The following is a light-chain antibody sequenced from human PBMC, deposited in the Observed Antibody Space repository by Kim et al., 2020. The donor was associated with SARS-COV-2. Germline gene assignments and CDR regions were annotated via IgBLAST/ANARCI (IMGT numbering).Light chain of an antibody. CDR1: SSGVGSYNY. CDR3: GSYTISITWV. J-gene: IGLJ3*02. CDR2: DVS. V-gene: IGLV2-14*04. Sequence: GPSIPISCIGTSSGVGSYNYVSWYQQHPDTAHKLLISDVSHRASGVSSRFSGSKSGNTASLTISGLQAEDEADYYCGSYTISITWVFGGGTQLTVL.